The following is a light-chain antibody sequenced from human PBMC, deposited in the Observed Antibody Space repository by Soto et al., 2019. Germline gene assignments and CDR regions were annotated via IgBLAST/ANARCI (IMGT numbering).Light chain of an antibody. CDR2: AAS. J-gene: IGKJ1*01. CDR1: QSISTY. Sequence: DIQMTQSPSSLSASVGDRVTITCRASQSISTYLNWYQQKPGKDPKLLIYAASSLQSRVPSRFSGSGSGTDVTLTISSLQPEDFATYYCHQSYSTPPWTFGQGTKVLIK. CDR3: HQSYSTPPWT. V-gene: IGKV1-39*01.